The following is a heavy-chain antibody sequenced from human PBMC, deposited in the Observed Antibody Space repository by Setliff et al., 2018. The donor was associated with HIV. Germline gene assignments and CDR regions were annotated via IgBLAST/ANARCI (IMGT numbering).Heavy chain of an antibody. CDR3: ARDLRSSHGSPNYFDY. Sequence: LRLSCTASGFTFSDYYMSWIRQSPGEGLEWISYISSSGTTIYYADSVKGRFTISRDNAKNSLYLEMNSLRAEETAVYYCARDLRSSHGSPNYFDYWGRGALVTVSS. CDR2: ISSSGTTI. CDR1: GFTFSDYY. V-gene: IGHV3-11*04. D-gene: IGHD2-15*01. J-gene: IGHJ4*02.